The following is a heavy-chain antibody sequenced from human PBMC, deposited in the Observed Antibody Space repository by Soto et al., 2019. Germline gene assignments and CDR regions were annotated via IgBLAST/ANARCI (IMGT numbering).Heavy chain of an antibody. Sequence: ASVKVSCKASGYTFTSYYMHWVRQAPGQGLEWMGIINPSGGSTSYAQKFQGRVTMTRDTSTSTVYMELSSLRSEDTAVCYCARVSAVAVAVGYDFDYWGQGTLVTVSS. CDR3: ARVSAVAVAVGYDFDY. CDR1: GYTFTSYY. CDR2: INPSGGST. D-gene: IGHD6-19*01. J-gene: IGHJ4*02. V-gene: IGHV1-46*01.